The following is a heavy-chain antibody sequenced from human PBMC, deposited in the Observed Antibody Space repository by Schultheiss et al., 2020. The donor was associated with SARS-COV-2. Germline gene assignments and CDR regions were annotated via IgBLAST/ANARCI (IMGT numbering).Heavy chain of an antibody. J-gene: IGHJ4*02. CDR1: GFSLSNATMG. D-gene: IGHD6-19*01. V-gene: IGHV2-5*02. Sequence: SGPTLVKPTQTLTLTCTVSGFSLSNATMGVSWIRQPPGKALEWLALIYWDDDKRYSPSLKSRLTITKDTSKNQVVLTMTNMDPVDTATYYCARTRGYSSGWCYYFDYWGQGTLVTVSS. CDR3: ARTRGYSSGWCYYFDY. CDR2: IYWDDDK.